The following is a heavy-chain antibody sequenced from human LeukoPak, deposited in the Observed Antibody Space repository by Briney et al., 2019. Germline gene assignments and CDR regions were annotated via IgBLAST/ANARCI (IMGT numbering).Heavy chain of an antibody. J-gene: IGHJ4*02. CDR1: GFIFSNYW. Sequence: GGSLRLSCAASGFIFSNYWMHLVRQAPGKGLLWVSRIDSDGRIITYADSVKGRFTISRDNAKNSLYLQMNSLRAEDTALYYCARTYYDSSGHRNFDYWGQGTLVTVSS. CDR3: ARTYYDSSGHRNFDY. CDR2: IDSDGRII. V-gene: IGHV3-74*01. D-gene: IGHD3-22*01.